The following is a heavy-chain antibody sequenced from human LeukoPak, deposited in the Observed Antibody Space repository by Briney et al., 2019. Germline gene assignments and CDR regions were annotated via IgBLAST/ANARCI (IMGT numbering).Heavy chain of an antibody. CDR1: GYTFTSYG. CDR3: ARDRSSRDAFDI. Sequence: GASVKVSCKASGYTFTSYGISWVRQAPGQGPEWMGWISAYNGNTNYAQKLQGRVTMTTDTSTSTAYMELSSLRSEDTAVYYCARDRSSRDAFDIWGQGTMVTVSS. CDR2: ISAYNGNT. V-gene: IGHV1-18*01. J-gene: IGHJ3*02. D-gene: IGHD2-2*01.